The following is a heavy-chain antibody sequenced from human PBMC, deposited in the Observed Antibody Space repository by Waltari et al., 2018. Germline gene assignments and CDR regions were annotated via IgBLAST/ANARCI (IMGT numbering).Heavy chain of an antibody. D-gene: IGHD6-19*01. V-gene: IGHV4-39*01. CDR1: GGSISSSSYY. CDR3: ARHGTGSSGWLFDY. J-gene: IGHJ4*02. Sequence: QLQLQESGPGLVKPSETLSLTCTVSGGSISSSSYYWGWIRQPPGKGLEWIGSIYYSGRTYYNPSLKSRLTISVDTSKNQFSLKLSSVTAADTAVYYCARHGTGSSGWLFDYWGQRTLVTVSS. CDR2: IYYSGRT.